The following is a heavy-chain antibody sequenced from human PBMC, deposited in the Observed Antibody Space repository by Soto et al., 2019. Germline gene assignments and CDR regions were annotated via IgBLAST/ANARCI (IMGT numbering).Heavy chain of an antibody. CDR3: ARDRCGGDCYSFDY. J-gene: IGHJ4*02. D-gene: IGHD2-21*02. Sequence: AGGSLRLSCAASGFIFDNHAMNWVRQAPGKGLEWVAGVSWNSGSIDYADSVKGRFTISRDNAKNSLYLQMNSLRAEDTAFYYCARDRCGGDCYSFDYWGQGTLVTVSS. CDR1: GFIFDNHA. CDR2: VSWNSGSI. V-gene: IGHV3-9*01.